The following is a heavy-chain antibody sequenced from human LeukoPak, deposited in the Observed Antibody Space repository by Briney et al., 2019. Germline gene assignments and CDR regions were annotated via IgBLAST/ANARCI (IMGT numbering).Heavy chain of an antibody. CDR1: GFTFSSYA. D-gene: IGHD3-22*01. CDR2: ISYDGSNK. V-gene: IGHV3-30-3*01. CDR3: AREVTMIVFDY. J-gene: IGHJ4*02. Sequence: GGSLRLSCAASGFTFSSYAMHWVRQAPDKGLEWVAVISYDGSNKYYADSVKGRFTISRDNSKNTLYLQMNSLRAEDTAVYYCAREVTMIVFDYWGQGTLVTVSS.